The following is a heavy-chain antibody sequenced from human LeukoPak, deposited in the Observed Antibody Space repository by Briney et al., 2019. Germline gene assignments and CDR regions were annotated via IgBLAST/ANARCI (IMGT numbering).Heavy chain of an antibody. CDR1: GGSISSGGYY. D-gene: IGHD4-17*01. CDR2: IYYSGST. J-gene: IGHJ4*02. CDR3: ARVLDGDFIDY. V-gene: IGHV4-31*03. Sequence: SETLSLTCTVSGGSISSGGYYWSWLRQHPGKGLEWIGYIYYSGSTYYNPSLKSRVTISVDTSKNQFSLKLSSVTAADTAVYYCARVLDGDFIDYWGQGTLVTVSS.